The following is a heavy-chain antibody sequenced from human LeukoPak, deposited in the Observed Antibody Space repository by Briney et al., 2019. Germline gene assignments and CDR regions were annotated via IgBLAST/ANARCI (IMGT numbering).Heavy chain of an antibody. Sequence: GGSLRLSCAASGFTFSSYGMHWVRQAPGKGLEWVAFIRYDGSNKYYADSVKGRFTISRDNSKNTLYLQMNSLRAEDTAVYYCAKEGDYGDYEGEFDYWRQGTLVTVSS. J-gene: IGHJ4*02. CDR2: IRYDGSNK. V-gene: IGHV3-30*02. D-gene: IGHD4-17*01. CDR3: AKEGDYGDYEGEFDY. CDR1: GFTFSSYG.